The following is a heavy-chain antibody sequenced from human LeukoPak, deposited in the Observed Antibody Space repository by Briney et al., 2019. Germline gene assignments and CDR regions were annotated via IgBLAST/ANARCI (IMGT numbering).Heavy chain of an antibody. D-gene: IGHD5-12*01. CDR2: ISNAAGTT. V-gene: IGHV3-23*01. CDR1: GFTFGTYD. CDR3: AKDGLRGYDFDS. Sequence: GGSLRLSCATSGFTFGTYDMSWVRQGPGKGLEWVARISNAAGTTNYADSVRGRFTISRDNSQNTLYLQMSSLRVEDTAEYYCAKDGLRGYDFDSWGQGTLVIVSS. J-gene: IGHJ5*01.